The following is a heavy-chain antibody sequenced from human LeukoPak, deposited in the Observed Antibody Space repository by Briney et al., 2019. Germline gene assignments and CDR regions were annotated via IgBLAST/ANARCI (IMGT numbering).Heavy chain of an antibody. V-gene: IGHV3-21*01. D-gene: IGHD2-2*01. CDR3: ARSQVGVRYCSSTSSPIFDY. J-gene: IGHJ4*02. CDR2: ISSSSSYI. Sequence: GGSLRLSCAASGFTFSSYSMNWVRQAPGKGLEWVSSISSSSSYIYYADSVKGRFTISRDNAKNSLYLQMNSLRAEDTAVYYCARSQVGVRYCSSTSSPIFDYWGQGTLVAVSS. CDR1: GFTFSSYS.